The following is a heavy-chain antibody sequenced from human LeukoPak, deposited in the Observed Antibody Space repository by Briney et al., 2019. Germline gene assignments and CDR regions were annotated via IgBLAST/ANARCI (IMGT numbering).Heavy chain of an antibody. CDR2: IKEDGSEK. CDR3: AKDGLWFGIDY. CDR1: RFTFSNYW. Sequence: PGGSLRLSCTASRFTFSNYWMSWVRQAPGKGLEWVANIKEDGSEKYYVDSVKGRFTISRDNAKNSLYLQMNSLRAEDTAVYYCAKDGLWFGIDYWGQGTLVTVSS. J-gene: IGHJ4*02. D-gene: IGHD3-10*01. V-gene: IGHV3-7*03.